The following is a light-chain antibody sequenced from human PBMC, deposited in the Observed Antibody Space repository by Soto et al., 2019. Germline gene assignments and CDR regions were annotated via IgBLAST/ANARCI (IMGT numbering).Light chain of an antibody. J-gene: IGKJ4*01. CDR1: QTISTW. CDR2: KAI. V-gene: IGKV1-5*03. CDR3: QTYNTYCSLL. Sequence: LLNQAPSRLPASVRARFTITCLTCQTISTWVAWYPQKPGKAPKLLIYKAISLESGVPARFSGSGSGTEFTLTISGLQPADFATYYCQTYNTYCSLLFGGGTKGDI.